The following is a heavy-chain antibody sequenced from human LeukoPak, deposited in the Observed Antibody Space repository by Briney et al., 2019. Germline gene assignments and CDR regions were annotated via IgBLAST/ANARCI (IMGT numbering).Heavy chain of an antibody. CDR3: ARVVGIVVVPDAPGVDPLGY. J-gene: IGHJ4*02. CDR1: GYTFTSYG. Sequence: ASVKVSCKASGYTFTSYGIRWVRQAPGQGLEWMGWISAYNGNTNYAQKLQGRVTMTTDTSTSTAYMELRSLRSDDTAVYYCARVVGIVVVPDAPGVDPLGYWGPGTLVTVSS. D-gene: IGHD2-2*01. CDR2: ISAYNGNT. V-gene: IGHV1-18*01.